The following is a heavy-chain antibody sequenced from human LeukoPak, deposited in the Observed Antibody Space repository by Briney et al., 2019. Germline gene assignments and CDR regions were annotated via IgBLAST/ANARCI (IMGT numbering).Heavy chain of an antibody. CDR2: ISGSGGST. CDR1: GFTLSSYS. V-gene: IGHV3-23*01. CDR3: AKKTGATLIRGVKSYMDV. Sequence: GGSLRLSCAASGFTLSSYSMTWVRQAPGKGLEWVSVISGSGGSTYYADSVKGRFPISRDNSKNTLYLQMNSLRAEDTAVYYCAKKTGATLIRGVKSYMDVWGKGTTVTVSS. D-gene: IGHD3-10*01. J-gene: IGHJ6*03.